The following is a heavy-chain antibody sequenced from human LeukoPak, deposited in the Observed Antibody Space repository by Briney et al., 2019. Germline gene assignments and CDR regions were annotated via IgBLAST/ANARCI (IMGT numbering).Heavy chain of an antibody. D-gene: IGHD2-2*01. Sequence: ASVKVSCKASGYTFTSYGISWVRQAPGQGLEWMGWISAYNGNTNYAQKLQGRVTMTTDTSTSTAYMELRSLRSDDTAVYYCARIVAVPAAIQSNYYYYMDVWGKGTTVTVSS. V-gene: IGHV1-18*01. CDR2: ISAYNGNT. CDR3: ARIVAVPAAIQSNYYYYMDV. J-gene: IGHJ6*03. CDR1: GYTFTSYG.